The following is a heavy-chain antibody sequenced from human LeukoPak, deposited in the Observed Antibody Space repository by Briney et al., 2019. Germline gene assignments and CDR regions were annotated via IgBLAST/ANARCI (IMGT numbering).Heavy chain of an antibody. Sequence: GGSLRLSCAASGFILSTHGMHWVRQAPGKGLEWVAGMWYDGSREDYADSVKGRFTISRDMSKNTLNLQMNSLRVEDTAMFYCARDLSFGSLDFRGQGTLVTASS. D-gene: IGHD1-26*01. CDR1: GFILSTHG. V-gene: IGHV3-33*01. CDR3: ARDLSFGSLDF. CDR2: MWYDGSRE. J-gene: IGHJ4*02.